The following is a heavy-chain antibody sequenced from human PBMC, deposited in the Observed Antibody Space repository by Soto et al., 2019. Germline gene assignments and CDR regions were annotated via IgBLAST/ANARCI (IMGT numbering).Heavy chain of an antibody. Sequence: SETLSLTCTVSGGSISSYYWSWIRQPPGKGLEWIGYIYYSGSTNYNPSLKSRVTISVDTSKNQFSLKLSSVTAADTAVYYCGRDLGSGWYKYYYYYGMDVWGQGTTVTVSS. CDR2: IYYSGST. D-gene: IGHD6-19*01. CDR3: GRDLGSGWYKYYYYYGMDV. J-gene: IGHJ6*02. CDR1: GGSISSYY. V-gene: IGHV4-59*01.